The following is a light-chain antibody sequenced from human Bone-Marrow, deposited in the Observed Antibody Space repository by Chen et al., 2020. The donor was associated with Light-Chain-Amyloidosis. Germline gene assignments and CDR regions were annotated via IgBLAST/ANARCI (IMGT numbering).Light chain of an antibody. Sequence: SYELTQPPSVSVSPGQTSRITCSGDGLPTKYAYWYKQEPCQAPVLVIHRDTERPSGISERFSGSSSGKTAKLTISGVQAKDEAEYHCQSADSSGTYEEIFGGGTKLTVL. CDR3: QSADSSGTYEEI. CDR2: RDT. J-gene: IGLJ2*01. CDR1: GLPTKY. V-gene: IGLV3-25*03.